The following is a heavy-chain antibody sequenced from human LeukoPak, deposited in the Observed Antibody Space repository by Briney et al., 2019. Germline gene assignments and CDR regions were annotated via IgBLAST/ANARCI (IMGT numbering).Heavy chain of an antibody. CDR2: ISYDGSNK. D-gene: IGHD4-17*01. V-gene: IGHV3-30*18. J-gene: IGHJ6*02. CDR3: AEDGAYGDCLLCYGMDV. CDR1: GFTFSSYG. Sequence: GRSLRLSCAASGFTFSSYGMHWVRQAPGKGLEWVAVISYDGSNKYYADSVKGRFTISRDNSKNTLYLQMNSLRAEDTAVYYCAEDGAYGDCLLCYGMDVWGQGTTVTVSS.